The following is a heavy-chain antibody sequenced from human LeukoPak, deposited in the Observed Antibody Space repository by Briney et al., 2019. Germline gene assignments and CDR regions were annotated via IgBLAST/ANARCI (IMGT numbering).Heavy chain of an antibody. CDR2: INPNSGGT. V-gene: IGHV1-2*02. CDR3: AAWKIAAAGTTYFDY. D-gene: IGHD6-13*01. Sequence: ASVKVSCKASGYTFTGYYMHWVRQAPGQGLEWMVWINPNSGGTNYAQKFQGRVTMTRDTSISTAYMELSRLRSDDTAVYYCAAWKIAAAGTTYFDYWGQGTLVTVSS. CDR1: GYTFTGYY. J-gene: IGHJ4*02.